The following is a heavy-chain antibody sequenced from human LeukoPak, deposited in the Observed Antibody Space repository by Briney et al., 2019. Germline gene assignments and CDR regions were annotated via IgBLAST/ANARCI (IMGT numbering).Heavy chain of an antibody. CDR2: ISGSGGST. J-gene: IGHJ4*02. CDR3: APSLRKYYFDY. CDR1: GFTFSSYA. D-gene: IGHD4-17*01. V-gene: IGHV3-23*01. Sequence: VGSLRLSCAASGFTFSSYAMSWVRQAPGKGLEWVSAISGSGGSTYYADSVKGRFTISRDNSKNTLYMQMNSLRAEDTAVYYCAPSLRKYYFDYWGQGTLVTVSS.